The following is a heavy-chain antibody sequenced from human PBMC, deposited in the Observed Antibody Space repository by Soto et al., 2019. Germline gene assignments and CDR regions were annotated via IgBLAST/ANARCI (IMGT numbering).Heavy chain of an antibody. CDR2: IIPIFGTA. J-gene: IGHJ6*02. V-gene: IGHV1-69*06. Sequence: QVQLVQSGAEVKKPGSSVKVSCKASGGTFSSYAISWVRQAPGQGLEWMGGIIPIFGTANYAQKLQVRVTITANKTTSTAYMELGSLRAEDTAVHYRATSTICGMVISSRDDYYGMDVWGQGATVTVSS. CDR1: GGTFSSYA. D-gene: IGHD3-3*01. CDR3: ATSTICGMVISSRDDYYGMDV.